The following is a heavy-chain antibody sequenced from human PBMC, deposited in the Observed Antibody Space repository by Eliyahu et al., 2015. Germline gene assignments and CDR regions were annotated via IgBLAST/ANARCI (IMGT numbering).Heavy chain of an antibody. J-gene: IGHJ6*03. D-gene: IGHD4-17*01. CDR2: IFSNYQK. V-gene: IGHV2-26*01. Sequence: QVTLKESGPVLVKPTETLTLTCTVSGFSLSNARMGVSWIRQPPGKALEWLAHIFSNYQKSLRPSPKSRLTISKDTSKSQVVLTMTNMDPVDIATYYCARTVTTRYYYYYYMDVWGKGTTVTVSS. CDR3: ARTVTTRYYYYYYMDV. CDR1: GFSLSNARMG.